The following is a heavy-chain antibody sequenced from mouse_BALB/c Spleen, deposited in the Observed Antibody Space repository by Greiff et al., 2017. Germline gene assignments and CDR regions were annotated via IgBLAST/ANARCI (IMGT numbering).Heavy chain of an antibody. D-gene: IGHD5-1*01. V-gene: IGHV5-6-5*01. J-gene: IGHJ1*01. Sequence: EVQLVESGGGLVKPGGSLKLSCAASGFTFSSYAMSWVRQTPEKRLEWVASISSGGSTYYPDSVKGRFTISRDNARNILYLQMSSLRSEDTAMYYCARYQDYWYFDVWGAGTTVTVSS. CDR3: ARYQDYWYFDV. CDR2: ISSGGST. CDR1: GFTFSSYA.